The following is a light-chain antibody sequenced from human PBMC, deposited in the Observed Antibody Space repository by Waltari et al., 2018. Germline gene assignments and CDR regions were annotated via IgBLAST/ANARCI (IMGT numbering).Light chain of an antibody. J-gene: IGLJ2*01. CDR1: SSDVGNYKR. Sequence: QSALTQPASVSGSPGQSITISCTCTSSDVGNYKRISWYQQHPGKTPKLMIYAVSKRPSGVSDRFSGSKSGDMASLTISGLQPEDEAEYFCSSYAGSSKGVFGGGTKVTVL. CDR3: SSYAGSSKGV. V-gene: IGLV2-23*02. CDR2: AVS.